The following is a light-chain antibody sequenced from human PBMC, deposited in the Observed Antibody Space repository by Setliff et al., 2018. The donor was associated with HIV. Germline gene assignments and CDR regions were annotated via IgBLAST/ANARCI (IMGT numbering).Light chain of an antibody. CDR3: SSYTASSTVV. CDR2: DVS. Sequence: QSVLTQPASVSGSPAQSITIACTGSSSDVGGYNYVSWYQQHQGKAPKLMIYDVSQRPSGVSDRFSGSKSGITASLTISGLQPEDGSDYYCSSYTASSTVVFGGGTQVTVL. J-gene: IGLJ3*02. V-gene: IGLV2-14*03. CDR1: SSDVGGYNY.